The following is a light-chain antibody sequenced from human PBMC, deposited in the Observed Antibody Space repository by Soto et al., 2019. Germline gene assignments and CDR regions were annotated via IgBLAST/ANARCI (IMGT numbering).Light chain of an antibody. CDR2: EVN. CDR1: SSDVGGYNY. Sequence: QSALTQPPSASGSPGQSVTISCTGTSSDVGGYNYVSWYQQHPGKAPKLIIYEVNKRPSGVPDRFSGSKSGNTASLTVSGLQAEDEADYSCSSYAGTPFVFGTGTKLNVL. V-gene: IGLV2-8*01. CDR3: SSYAGTPFV. J-gene: IGLJ1*01.